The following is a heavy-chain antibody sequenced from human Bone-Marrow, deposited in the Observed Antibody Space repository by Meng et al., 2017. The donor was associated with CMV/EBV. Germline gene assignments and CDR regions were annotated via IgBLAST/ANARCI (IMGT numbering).Heavy chain of an antibody. J-gene: IGHJ6*02. D-gene: IGHD3-3*01. CDR1: GFSFSDYR. Sequence: GESLKISCAASGFSFSDYRMNWVRQAPGKGLEWVSSIKTGRTYIHYADSVKGRFTISRDNAQNSLYLQMNSLRAGDTAVHYCARDQGPGSFWSGSPYGMDVWGQGTTVTVSS. CDR2: IKTGRTYI. CDR3: ARDQGPGSFWSGSPYGMDV. V-gene: IGHV3-21*01.